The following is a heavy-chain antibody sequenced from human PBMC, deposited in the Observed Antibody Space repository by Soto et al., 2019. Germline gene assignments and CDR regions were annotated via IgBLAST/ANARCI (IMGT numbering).Heavy chain of an antibody. CDR1: GYTFTSYD. V-gene: IGHV1-8*01. Sequence: ASVKVSCKASGYTFTSYDINWVRQATGQGLEWMGWMNPNSGNTGYARKFQGRVTMTRNTSISTAYMELSSLRSEDTAVYYCARVGRSWSPGLVAGNYYYYYMDVWGKGTTVTVSS. CDR2: MNPNSGNT. CDR3: ARVGRSWSPGLVAGNYYYYYMDV. D-gene: IGHD6-19*01. J-gene: IGHJ6*03.